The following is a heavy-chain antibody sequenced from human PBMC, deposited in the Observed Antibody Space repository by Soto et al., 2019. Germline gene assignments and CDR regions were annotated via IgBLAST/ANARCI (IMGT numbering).Heavy chain of an antibody. D-gene: IGHD5-12*01. CDR3: ARQTEGGSGYRREFDY. J-gene: IGHJ4*02. CDR1: GGTFSSYA. CDR2: IIPIFGTA. V-gene: IGHV1-69*13. Sequence: GASVKVSCKASGGTFSSYAISWVRQAPGQGLEWMGGIIPIFGTANYAQKFQGRVTITADESTSTAYMELSSLRSEDTAVYYCARQTEGGSGYRREFDYWGQGTLVTVSS.